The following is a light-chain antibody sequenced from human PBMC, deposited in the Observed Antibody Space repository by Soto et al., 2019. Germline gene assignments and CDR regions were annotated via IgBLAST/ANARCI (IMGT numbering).Light chain of an antibody. J-gene: IGLJ2*01. CDR2: YDD. Sequence: QPVLTQPPSVSEAPRQRVTISCSGSSSNVGNNAVNWYQQLPGKAPKLLIYYDDLLPSGVSDRFSGSKSVTSASLAISGLQYEDEADYYCAVWDDSLNGVVFGGGTKVTVL. CDR1: SSNVGNNA. V-gene: IGLV1-36*01. CDR3: AVWDDSLNGVV.